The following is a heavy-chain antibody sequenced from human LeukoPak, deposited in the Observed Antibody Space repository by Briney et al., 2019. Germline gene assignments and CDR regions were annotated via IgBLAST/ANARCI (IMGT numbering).Heavy chain of an antibody. Sequence: SETLSLTCAVYGGSFSGYYWSWIRQPPGKGLEWIGEINHSGSTNYNPSLKSRVTISVDTSKNQFSLKLSSVTAADTAVYYCARGDGWFDPWGQGTLVTVSS. V-gene: IGHV4-34*01. CDR1: GGSFSGYY. CDR2: INHSGST. CDR3: ARGDGWFDP. D-gene: IGHD5-24*01. J-gene: IGHJ5*02.